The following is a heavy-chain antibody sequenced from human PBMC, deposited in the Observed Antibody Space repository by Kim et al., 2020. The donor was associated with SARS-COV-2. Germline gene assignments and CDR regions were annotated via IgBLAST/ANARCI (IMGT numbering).Heavy chain of an antibody. D-gene: IGHD3-3*01. Sequence: GGSLRLSCAASGFTFSSYEMNWVRQAPGKGLEWVSYISSSGSTIYYADSVKGRFTISRDNAKNSLYLQMNSLRAEDTAVYYCARDGRFLEWLSPFDYWGQGTLVTVSS. CDR2: ISSSGSTI. CDR1: GFTFSSYE. V-gene: IGHV3-48*03. J-gene: IGHJ4*02. CDR3: ARDGRFLEWLSPFDY.